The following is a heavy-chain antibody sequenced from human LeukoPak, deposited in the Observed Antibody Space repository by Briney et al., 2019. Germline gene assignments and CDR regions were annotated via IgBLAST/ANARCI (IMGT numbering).Heavy chain of an antibody. V-gene: IGHV3-74*01. Sequence: GGSLRLSCAVSGFTFTTYWMHWVRQAPGKGLVWVSRINIDGTITNYADSVEGRFTISRDNAKNTLYLQMNSLRAEDTAGYYCATGKTATLPGYWGQGTLVTVSS. CDR3: ATGKTATLPGY. CDR1: GFTFTTYW. D-gene: IGHD2-15*01. J-gene: IGHJ4*02. CDR2: INIDGTIT.